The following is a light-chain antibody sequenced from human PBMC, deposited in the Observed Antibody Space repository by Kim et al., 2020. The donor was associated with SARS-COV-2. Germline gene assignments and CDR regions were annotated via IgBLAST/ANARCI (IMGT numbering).Light chain of an antibody. CDR1: QSVSSNY. J-gene: IGKJ2*01. CDR2: AAS. Sequence: PGDRATLSCRASQSVSSNYLAWYQQKPGQAPRLLIYAASSRATGIPDRFSGSGSQTDFTLTINGLEPEDFALYYCHQYGTSTGYTFGQGTKLEIK. V-gene: IGKV3-20*01. CDR3: HQYGTSTGYT.